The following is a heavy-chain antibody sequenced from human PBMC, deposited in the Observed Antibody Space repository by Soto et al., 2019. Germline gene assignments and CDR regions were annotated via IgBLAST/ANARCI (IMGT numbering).Heavy chain of an antibody. CDR3: ARTVVGATHYYYYYGMDV. D-gene: IGHD1-26*01. Sequence: SGPTLVNPTQTLTLPCTFSGFSLSTSGMCVSWIRQPPGKALEWLALIDWDDDKYYSTSLKTRLTISKDTSKNQVVLTMTNMDPVDTATYYCARTVVGATHYYYYYGMDVWGQGTTVTVSS. CDR2: IDWDDDK. V-gene: IGHV2-70*01. CDR1: GFSLSTSGMC. J-gene: IGHJ6*02.